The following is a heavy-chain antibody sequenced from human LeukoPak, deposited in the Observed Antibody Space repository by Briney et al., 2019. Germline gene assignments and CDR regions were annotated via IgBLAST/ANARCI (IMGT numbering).Heavy chain of an antibody. D-gene: IGHD3-10*01. V-gene: IGHV3-7*01. CDR1: GFTFSSYW. CDR2: IKQDGSEK. J-gene: IGHJ4*02. CDR3: AKDGPYYYGSGFSDY. Sequence: GGSLRLSCAASGFTFSSYWMSWVRQAPGKGLEWVANIKQDGSEKYYVDSVKGRFTISRDNSKNTLYLQMNSLRAEDTAVYYCAKDGPYYYGSGFSDYWGQGTLVTVSS.